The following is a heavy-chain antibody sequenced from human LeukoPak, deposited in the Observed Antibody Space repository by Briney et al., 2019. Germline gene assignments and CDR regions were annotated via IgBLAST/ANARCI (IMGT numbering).Heavy chain of an antibody. D-gene: IGHD3-10*01. CDR2: IYYSGST. V-gene: IGHV4-39*01. Sequence: PETLSLTCAVSDDSIRSSAYYWGWIRQPSGKGLEWIGSIYYSGSTYYNPSLKSRVTISIDTSKNQFSLKLSSVTAADTAVYYCASEPYGSGSFLGAFDIWGQGTMVTVSS. J-gene: IGHJ3*02. CDR1: DDSIRSSAYY. CDR3: ASEPYGSGSFLGAFDI.